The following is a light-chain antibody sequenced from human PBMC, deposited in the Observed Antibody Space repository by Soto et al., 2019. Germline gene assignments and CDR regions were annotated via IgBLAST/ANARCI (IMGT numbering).Light chain of an antibody. J-gene: IGKJ5*01. CDR2: GAS. CDR3: GT. Sequence: EIVLTQSPATLSLSPGERATLYCRASQYGNTDYLAWYQQRPGQPPRLLIYGASSRATGIPDRFSGSGSGTDFTLTISRLEPEDFAVYYCGTFGQGTRLEIK. CDR1: QYGNTDY. V-gene: IGKV3-20*01.